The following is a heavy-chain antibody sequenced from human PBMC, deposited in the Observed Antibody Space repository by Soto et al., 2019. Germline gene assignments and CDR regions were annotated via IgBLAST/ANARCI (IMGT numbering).Heavy chain of an antibody. J-gene: IGHJ6*03. CDR2: IYYSGST. CDR3: AGYYSINFTGYYYYMDV. V-gene: IGHV4-31*03. Sequence: SETLSLTCPVSGGSISSGGYYWSWIRQHPGKGLEWIGYIYYSGSTYYNPSLKSRVTISVDTSKNQFSLKLSSVTAADTAVYYCAGYYSINFTGYYYYMDVWGKGTTVTVSS. CDR1: GGSISSGGYY. D-gene: IGHD4-4*01.